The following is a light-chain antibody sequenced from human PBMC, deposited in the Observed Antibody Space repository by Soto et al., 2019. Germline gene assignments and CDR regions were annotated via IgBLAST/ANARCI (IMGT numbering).Light chain of an antibody. J-gene: IGLJ1*01. CDR2: DVN. CDR1: SSDVGGYHY. Sequence: QSALTQPRSVSGSPGQSVTLSCTGTSSDVGGYHYVSWYQHHPGKAPKIIIYDVNKRPSGVPDRFSGSKSGNTASLTISGLQTEDEADYYCCSYVSSKTYVFGTGTKLTVL. CDR3: CSYVSSKTYV. V-gene: IGLV2-11*01.